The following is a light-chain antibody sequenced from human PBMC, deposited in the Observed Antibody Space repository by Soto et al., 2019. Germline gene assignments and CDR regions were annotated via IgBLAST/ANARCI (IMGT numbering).Light chain of an antibody. CDR2: GAS. Sequence: EIVMTQSPATLSVSPGQRASLSCRASQSVSTTLAWYHQKPGQAPRLLVYGASSRATGIPARFSGSGAGTDFTLTITSLQSEDFGVYFCQQYKAWPTTFGEGTKVEIK. J-gene: IGKJ1*01. V-gene: IGKV3-15*01. CDR3: QQYKAWPTT. CDR1: QSVSTT.